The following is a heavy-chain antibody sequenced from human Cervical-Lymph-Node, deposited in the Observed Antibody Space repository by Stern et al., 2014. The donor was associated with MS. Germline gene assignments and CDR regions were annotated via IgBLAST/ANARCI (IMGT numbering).Heavy chain of an antibody. CDR1: GDTFINFG. CDR2: VIPLFGQT. Sequence: VQLVESGAEVKKPGSSVKVSCTASGDTFINFGISWVRPAPGQGLVWMGGVIPLFGQTEYVEKFQGRLTINADESATTVYMELSSLRSEDTAVYYCARDNDDNGMDVWGQGTTVIVSS. D-gene: IGHD1-1*01. J-gene: IGHJ6*02. V-gene: IGHV1-69*01. CDR3: ARDNDDNGMDV.